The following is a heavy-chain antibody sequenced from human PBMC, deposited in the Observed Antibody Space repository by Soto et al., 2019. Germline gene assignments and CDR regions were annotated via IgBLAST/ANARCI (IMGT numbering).Heavy chain of an antibody. D-gene: IGHD3-3*01. Sequence: TGGSLRLSCAASGFTFSSYAMSWVRQAPGKGLEWVSAISGSGGSTYYADSVKGRFTISRDNSKNTLYLQMNSLRAEDTAVYYYAKRLRFLEWLGLGPSLDAFDIWGQGTMVTVSS. V-gene: IGHV3-23*01. CDR3: AKRLRFLEWLGLGPSLDAFDI. J-gene: IGHJ3*02. CDR2: ISGSGGST. CDR1: GFTFSSYA.